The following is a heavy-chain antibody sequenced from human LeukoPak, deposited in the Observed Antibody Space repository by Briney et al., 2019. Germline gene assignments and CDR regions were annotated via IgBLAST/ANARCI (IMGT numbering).Heavy chain of an antibody. V-gene: IGHV3-53*01. CDR1: GFTVRSNY. CDR2: IYGGGSV. J-gene: IGHJ3*02. Sequence: GGSLRLSCAASGFTVRSNYMSWVRQAPGKGLEWVSIIYGGGSVFYPDSVKGRFTISRDNSKNTLYLQMNSLRGEDTAVYYCARGGSYLSAFDIWGQGTMVTVSS. D-gene: IGHD1-26*01. CDR3: ARGGSYLSAFDI.